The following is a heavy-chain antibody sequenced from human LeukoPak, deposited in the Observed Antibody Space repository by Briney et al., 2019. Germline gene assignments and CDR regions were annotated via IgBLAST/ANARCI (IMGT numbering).Heavy chain of an antibody. CDR3: ARAPITMVRGVMLSWFDP. V-gene: IGHV4-30-2*01. CDR2: ISHSGNI. J-gene: IGHJ5*02. CDR1: GDSISSGGYS. Sequence: PSETLSLTCAVSGDSISSGGYSWNWIRQPPGKGLEWIGHISHSGNIYYNPSLKSRVTISVDRSQNQSSLKLRSVTAADTAVYYCARAPITMVRGVMLSWFDPWGQGTLVTVSS. D-gene: IGHD3-10*01.